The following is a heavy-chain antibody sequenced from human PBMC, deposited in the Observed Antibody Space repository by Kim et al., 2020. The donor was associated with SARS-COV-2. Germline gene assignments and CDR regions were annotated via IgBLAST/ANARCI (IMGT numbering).Heavy chain of an antibody. Sequence: ASVKVSCKASGYTFTAYYMHWVRQAPGQGLEWVGWIYLNNGATNYEPKFQGRVTMTRDTSIYTAYMELSGLRSDDTAVYYCVRGAHENGDDFWGQGTMVTVSS. D-gene: IGHD7-27*01. CDR3: VRGAHENGDDF. J-gene: IGHJ3*01. CDR1: GYTFTAYY. V-gene: IGHV1-2*02. CDR2: IYLNNGAT.